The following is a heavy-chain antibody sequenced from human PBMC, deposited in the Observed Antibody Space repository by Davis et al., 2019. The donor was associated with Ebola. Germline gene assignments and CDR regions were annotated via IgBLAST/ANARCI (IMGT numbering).Heavy chain of an antibody. J-gene: IGHJ6*02. D-gene: IGHD1-20*01. CDR3: ARVENNWNDGMDV. CDR1: GFTFRSYW. V-gene: IGHV3-7*01. CDR2: INQDGSDQ. Sequence: GESLKISCAASGFTFRSYWMSWVRQAPGKGLEWVANINQDGSDQYYMDSVKGRFTISRDNAKNSLYLQMNSLRAEDTAVYYCARVENNWNDGMDVWGQGTTVTVSS.